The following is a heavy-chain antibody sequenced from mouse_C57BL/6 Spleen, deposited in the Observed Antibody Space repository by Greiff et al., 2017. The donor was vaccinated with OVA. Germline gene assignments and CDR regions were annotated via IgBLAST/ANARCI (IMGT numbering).Heavy chain of an antibody. CDR3: ARITTVGYAMDY. Sequence: EVKVVESGGGLVKPGGSLKLSCAASGFTFSDYGMHWVRQAPEKGLEWVAYISSGSSTIYYADTVKGRFTISRDNAKNTLFLQMTSLRSEDTAMYYCARITTVGYAMDYWGQGTSVTVSS. J-gene: IGHJ4*01. D-gene: IGHD1-1*01. CDR1: GFTFSDYG. CDR2: ISSGSSTI. V-gene: IGHV5-17*01.